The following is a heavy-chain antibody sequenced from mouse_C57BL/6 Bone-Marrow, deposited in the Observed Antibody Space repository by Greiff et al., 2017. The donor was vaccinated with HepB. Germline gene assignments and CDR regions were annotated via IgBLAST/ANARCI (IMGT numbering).Heavy chain of an antibody. V-gene: IGHV2-3*01. Sequence: VHLQQSGPGLVAPSQCLSITCTVSGFSLTSYGVSWVRQPPRKGLEWLGVIWGDGSTNYHSALISRLSISKDNSKSQVFLKLNSLQTDDTATYYCAQAGDYFDYWGQGTTLTVSS. J-gene: IGHJ2*01. CDR1: GFSLTSYG. CDR2: IWGDGST. CDR3: AQAGDYFDY.